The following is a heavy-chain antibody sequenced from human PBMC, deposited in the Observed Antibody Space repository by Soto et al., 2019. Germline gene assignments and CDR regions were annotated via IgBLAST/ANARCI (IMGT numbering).Heavy chain of an antibody. V-gene: IGHV5-51*01. J-gene: IGHJ6*02. CDR3: ATQNYDSSGYFYYYQYGLDV. Sequence: LGESLKISCKGSGFSFTSYWIAWVRQMPGKGLEWMGIIYPGDSDTRYSPSFQGQVTISADKSISTAYLQWSSLKASDTAMYYCATQNYDSSGYFYYYQYGLDVWGQGTTVTVSS. CDR1: GFSFTSYW. CDR2: IYPGDSDT. D-gene: IGHD3-22*01.